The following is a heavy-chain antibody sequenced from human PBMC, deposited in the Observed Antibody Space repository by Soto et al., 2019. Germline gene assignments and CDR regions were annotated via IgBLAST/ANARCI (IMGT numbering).Heavy chain of an antibody. Sequence: SVKVSCKASGYTFTSYGISWVRQAPGQGLEWMGWISAYNGNTNYAQKLQGRVTMTTDTSTSTAYMELRSLRSDDTAVYYCASAATIGNDASDIWGQGTMVTVSS. CDR1: GYTFTSYG. CDR3: ASAATIGNDASDI. V-gene: IGHV1-18*01. J-gene: IGHJ3*02. CDR2: ISAYNGNT. D-gene: IGHD1-1*01.